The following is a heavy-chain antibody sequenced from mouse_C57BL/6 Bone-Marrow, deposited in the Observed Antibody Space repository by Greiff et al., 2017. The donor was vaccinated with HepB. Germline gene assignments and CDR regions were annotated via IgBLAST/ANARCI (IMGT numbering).Heavy chain of an antibody. CDR2: IHPNSGST. CDR3: ARCLWYFWYFDV. Sequence: QVQLKQPGAELVKPGASVKLSCKASGYTFTSYWMHWVKQRPGQGLEWIGMIHPNSGSTNYNEKFKSKATLTVDKSSSTAYMQLSSLTSEDSAVYYCARCLWYFWYFDVGGTGTTVTVSS. D-gene: IGHD2-1*01. CDR1: GYTFTSYW. V-gene: IGHV1-64*01. J-gene: IGHJ1*03.